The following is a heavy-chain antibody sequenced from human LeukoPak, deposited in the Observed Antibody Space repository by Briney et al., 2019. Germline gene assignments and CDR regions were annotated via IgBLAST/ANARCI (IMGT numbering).Heavy chain of an antibody. CDR3: ARGPILDAIAAAGTSWFDP. CDR1: GFTFSSYG. CDR2: INSDERST. V-gene: IGHV3-74*01. D-gene: IGHD6-13*01. Sequence: PGGSLRLSCAASGFTFSSYGMHWVRQAPGKGLVWVSRINSDERSTGYADFVKGRFTISRDNAKNTLYLQMNSLRAEDTAGYYCARGPILDAIAAAGTSWFDPLGQGTLVTVSP. J-gene: IGHJ5*01.